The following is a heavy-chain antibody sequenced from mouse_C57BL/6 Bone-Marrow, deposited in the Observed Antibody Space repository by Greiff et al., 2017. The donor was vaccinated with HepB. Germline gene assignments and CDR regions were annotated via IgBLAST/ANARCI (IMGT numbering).Heavy chain of an antibody. D-gene: IGHD2-5*01. Sequence: VQLQQSGPELVKPGASVKLSCKASGYTFTSYDINWVKQRPGQGLEWIGWIYPRDGSTKYNEKFKGKATLTVDTSSSTAYMELHSLTSEDSAVYFCARKPSYYYSNYYFDYWGQGTTLTVSS. CDR3: ARKPSYYYSNYYFDY. CDR1: GYTFTSYD. CDR2: IYPRDGST. J-gene: IGHJ2*01. V-gene: IGHV1-85*01.